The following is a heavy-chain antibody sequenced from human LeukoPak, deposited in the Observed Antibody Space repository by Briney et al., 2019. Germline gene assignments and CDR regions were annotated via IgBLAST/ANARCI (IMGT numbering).Heavy chain of an antibody. Sequence: GESLKISCAASGFTLSSYGMHWVRQAPGKGLEWVAVISYDGNAKHYADSVKGRFTISRDNSKNTLYLQMNSLRSEDTAVYYCAKEKVFTSTSWTTIEYWGQGTLVTVSS. CDR3: AKEKVFTSTSWTTIEY. J-gene: IGHJ4*02. V-gene: IGHV3-30*18. CDR2: ISYDGNAK. CDR1: GFTLSSYG. D-gene: IGHD6-13*01.